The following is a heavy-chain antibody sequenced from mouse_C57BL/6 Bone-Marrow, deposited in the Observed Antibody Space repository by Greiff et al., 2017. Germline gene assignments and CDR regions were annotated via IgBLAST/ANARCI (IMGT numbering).Heavy chain of an antibody. V-gene: IGHV1-50*01. D-gene: IGHD2-4*01. J-gene: IGHJ2*01. CDR2: IDPSDSYT. Sequence: QVQLKQPGAELVKPGASVKLSCKASGYTFTSYWMQWVKQRPGQGLEWIGEIDPSDSYTNYNQKFKGKATLTVDTSSSTAYMQLSSLTSEDSAVYYCARRRISFDYWGQGTTLTVSS. CDR3: ARRRISFDY. CDR1: GYTFTSYW.